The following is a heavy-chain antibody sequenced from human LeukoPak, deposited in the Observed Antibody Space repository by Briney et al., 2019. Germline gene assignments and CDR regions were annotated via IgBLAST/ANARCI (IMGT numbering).Heavy chain of an antibody. CDR2: INPIFGTA. Sequence: SVKVSCKASGGTFSRFTISWVRQAPGQGFEWMGGINPIFGTANFAQKFQGRVSITADESTSTAFMELSSLRSEDTAVYYCAREWGLESSGYYYAYWGQGTLVTVSS. J-gene: IGHJ4*02. V-gene: IGHV1-69*13. CDR1: GGTFSRFT. CDR3: AREWGLESSGYYYAY. D-gene: IGHD3-22*01.